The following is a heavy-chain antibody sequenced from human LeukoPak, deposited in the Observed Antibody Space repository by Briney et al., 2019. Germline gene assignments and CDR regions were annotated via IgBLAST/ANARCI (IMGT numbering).Heavy chain of an antibody. CDR2: ISSSSSTI. J-gene: IGHJ5*01. Sequence: PGGSLRLSCAASGFTFSSYSMNWVRQAPGKGLEWVSYISSSSSTIYYADSVKGRFTISRDNAKNSLYLQMNSLRAEDTAVYYCARGRVNWDNWFDSWGQGILVTVSS. D-gene: IGHD7-27*01. V-gene: IGHV3-48*04. CDR3: ARGRVNWDNWFDS. CDR1: GFTFSSYS.